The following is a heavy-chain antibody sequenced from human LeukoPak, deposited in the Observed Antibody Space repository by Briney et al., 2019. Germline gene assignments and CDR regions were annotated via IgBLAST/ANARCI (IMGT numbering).Heavy chain of an antibody. V-gene: IGHV1-69*02. CDR3: ATDILTGANDY. Sequence: SVKVSCKASGGTFSSYTISWVRQAPGQGLEWMGRIIPILGIANYAQKFQGRVTMTRDTSTSTVYMELSSLRSEDTAVYYCATDILTGANDYWGQGTLVTVSS. D-gene: IGHD3-9*01. CDR2: IIPILGIA. J-gene: IGHJ4*02. CDR1: GGTFSSYT.